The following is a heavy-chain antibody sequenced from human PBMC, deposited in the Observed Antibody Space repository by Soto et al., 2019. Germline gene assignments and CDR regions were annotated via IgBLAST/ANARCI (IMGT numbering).Heavy chain of an antibody. J-gene: IGHJ4*02. Sequence: QVQLQESGPGLVKPSQTLSLTCTVSGGSISSGGYYWSWIRQHPGKGLEWIGYIYYSGSTYYNPSLKSRVTISVDTSKNQFSLKLSSVTAADTAVYYCARSQNDHYGGNSGAYYFDYWGQGTLVTVSS. CDR1: GGSISSGGYY. V-gene: IGHV4-31*03. CDR2: IYYSGST. D-gene: IGHD4-17*01. CDR3: ARSQNDHYGGNSGAYYFDY.